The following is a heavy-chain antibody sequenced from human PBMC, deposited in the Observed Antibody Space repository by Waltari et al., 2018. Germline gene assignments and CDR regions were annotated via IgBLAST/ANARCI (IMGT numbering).Heavy chain of an antibody. V-gene: IGHV4-39*01. Sequence: QLQLQESGPGLVKPSETLSLTCNVSGGFISSSGFYWGWIRQPPGKGLEWIGSLSYSGSTYYNPSLKSRVTISVDTSKNQFSLKLSSVTAAETAVYYCARQSCSSTTCYDYYYSYMDVWGKGTTVTVSS. CDR3: ARQSCSSTTCYDYYYSYMDV. J-gene: IGHJ6*03. CDR1: GGFISSSGFY. CDR2: LSYSGST. D-gene: IGHD2-2*01.